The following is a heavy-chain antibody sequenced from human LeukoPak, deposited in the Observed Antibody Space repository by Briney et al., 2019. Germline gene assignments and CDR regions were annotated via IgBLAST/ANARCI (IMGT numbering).Heavy chain of an antibody. V-gene: IGHV3-53*01. CDR3: ARAKWELLPPGY. Sequence: PGGSLRLSCAASGFTVSSNYMSWVRQAPGKGLEWVSVIYSGGSTYYADSVKGRFTISRDNSKNTLYPQMNSLRAEDTAVYYCARAKWELLPPGYWGQGTLVTVSS. CDR1: GFTVSSNY. CDR2: IYSGGST. J-gene: IGHJ4*02. D-gene: IGHD1-26*01.